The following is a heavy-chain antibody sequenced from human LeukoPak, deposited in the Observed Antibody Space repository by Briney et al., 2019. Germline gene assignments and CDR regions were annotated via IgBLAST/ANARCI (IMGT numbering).Heavy chain of an antibody. CDR2: INHSGST. V-gene: IGHV4-34*01. J-gene: IGHJ4*02. CDR3: ARRITMVRGVHRPFDY. Sequence: SETLSLTCAVYGGSFSGYYWSWIRPPPGKGLEWIGEINHSGSTNYNPSLKSRVTISVDTSKNQFSLKLSSVTAADTAVYYCARRITMVRGVHRPFDYWGQGTLVTVSS. D-gene: IGHD3-10*01. CDR1: GGSFSGYY.